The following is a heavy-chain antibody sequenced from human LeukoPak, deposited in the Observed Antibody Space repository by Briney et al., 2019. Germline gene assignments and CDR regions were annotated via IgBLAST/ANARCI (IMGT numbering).Heavy chain of an antibody. CDR1: GGSISTSNYY. CDR2: IFYSGST. V-gene: IGHV4-39*07. J-gene: IGHJ4*02. D-gene: IGHD3-10*01. CDR3: ARDTYYYGSGSYGLDY. Sequence: SETLSLTCTLSGGSISTSNYYWGWTRQPPGKGLEWIGNIFYSGSTYYSPSVKSRVTISLDTSRNQFSLKLSSVAAEDTAVYYCARDTYYYGSGSYGLDYWGQGTLVTVSS.